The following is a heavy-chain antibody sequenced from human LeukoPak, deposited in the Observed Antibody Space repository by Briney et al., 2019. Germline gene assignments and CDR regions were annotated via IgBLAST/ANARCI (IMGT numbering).Heavy chain of an antibody. CDR1: GYSISSGYY. J-gene: IGHJ4*02. Sequence: SETLSLTCTVSGYSISSGYYWGWTRQPPGKGLEWIGSIYHSGSTYYNPSLKSRVTISVDTSKNQFSLKLSSVTAADTAVYYCARGYCSSTSCYATFDYWGQGTLVTVSS. D-gene: IGHD2-2*01. CDR2: IYHSGST. CDR3: ARGYCSSTSCYATFDY. V-gene: IGHV4-38-2*02.